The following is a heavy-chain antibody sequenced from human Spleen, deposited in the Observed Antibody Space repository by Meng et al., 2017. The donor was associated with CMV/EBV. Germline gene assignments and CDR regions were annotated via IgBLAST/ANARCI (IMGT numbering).Heavy chain of an antibody. CDR2: INPSSAST. CDR1: GYSFTSYF. Sequence: ASVKVSCKASGYSFTSYFMHWVRQAPGQGLEWMGKINPSSASTTYAQKFQGRVTMTRDTSISTAYMELSRLRTDDTAVYYCARDLVVGATSYYFDYWGQGTLVTVSS. CDR3: ARDLVVGATSYYFDY. V-gene: IGHV1-2*02. J-gene: IGHJ4*02. D-gene: IGHD1-26*01.